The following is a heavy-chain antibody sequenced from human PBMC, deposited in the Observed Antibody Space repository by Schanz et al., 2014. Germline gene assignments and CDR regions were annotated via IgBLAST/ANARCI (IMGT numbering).Heavy chain of an antibody. CDR3: AKYCDCDCSPRRHEDVDT. J-gene: IGHJ3*02. D-gene: IGHD2-21*02. CDR1: GFSFRKSA. CDR2: IWEDSSTK. Sequence: EVQLLESGGGLVQPGGSLRLSCAASGFSFRKSAMNWVRQAPGKGLEWVSDIWEDSSTKYYADSVKGRFTISRDNAKNTLYLQMNSLRTEDTAVYSGAKYCDCDCSPRRHEDVDTWGQGTMVTVSS. V-gene: IGHV3-23*03.